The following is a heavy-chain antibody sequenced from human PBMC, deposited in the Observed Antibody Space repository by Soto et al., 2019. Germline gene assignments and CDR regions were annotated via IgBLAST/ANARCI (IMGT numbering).Heavy chain of an antibody. CDR1: GGSISSGGYY. D-gene: IGHD3-22*01. CDR3: ARTRAHYYDSSGYPYYFDY. V-gene: IGHV4-31*03. CDR2: IYYSGST. J-gene: IGHJ4*02. Sequence: SETLSLTCTVSGGSISSGGYYWSWIRQHPGKGLEWIGYIYYSGSTYYNPSLKSRVTISVDTSKNQFSLKLSSVTAADTAVYYCARTRAHYYDSSGYPYYFDYWGQGTLVTVSS.